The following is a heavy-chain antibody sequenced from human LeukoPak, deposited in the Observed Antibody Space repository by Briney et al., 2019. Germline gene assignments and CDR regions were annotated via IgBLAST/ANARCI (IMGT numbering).Heavy chain of an antibody. Sequence: GGSLRLSCAASGLIVSNNYMSWVRQAPGKGLEWVSIVYSGGHTYYADSVKGRFTISRDKSKNTLYLQMNSLRAEDTAVYYCARVWAEDYYYYYGMDVWGQGTTVTVSS. D-gene: IGHD3-10*01. CDR1: GLIVSNNY. V-gene: IGHV3-66*01. CDR3: ARVWAEDYYYYYGMDV. J-gene: IGHJ6*02. CDR2: VYSGGHT.